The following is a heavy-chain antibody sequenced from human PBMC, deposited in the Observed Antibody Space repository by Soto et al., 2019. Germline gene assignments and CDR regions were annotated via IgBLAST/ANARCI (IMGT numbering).Heavy chain of an antibody. CDR2: ISAYNGNT. J-gene: IGHJ4*02. CDR1: GYTFTSYG. D-gene: IGHD3-22*01. CDR3: ATIPGPTAGLNYYDSSGYYSD. Sequence: ASVKVSCKASGYTFTSYGISCVRQAPGQGLEWMGWISAYNGNTNYAQKLQGRVTMTTDTSTSTAYMELRSLRSDDTAVYYCATIPGPTAGLNYYDSSGYYSDWGQGTLVTVSS. V-gene: IGHV1-18*01.